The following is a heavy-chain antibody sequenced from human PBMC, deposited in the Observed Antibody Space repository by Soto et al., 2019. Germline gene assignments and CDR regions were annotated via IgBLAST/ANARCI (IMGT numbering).Heavy chain of an antibody. CDR2: IIPIFGTA. CDR3: AITSGGDTAMVLGAFDI. CDR1: GGTFSSYA. D-gene: IGHD5-18*01. J-gene: IGHJ3*02. Sequence: QVQLVQSGAEVKKPGSSVKVSCKASGGTFSSYAISWVRQAPGQGLEWMGGIIPIFGTANYAQKFQGRVTITADESTSTAYMELSSLRSEDTAVYSCAITSGGDTAMVLGAFDIWGQGTMVTVSS. V-gene: IGHV1-69*01.